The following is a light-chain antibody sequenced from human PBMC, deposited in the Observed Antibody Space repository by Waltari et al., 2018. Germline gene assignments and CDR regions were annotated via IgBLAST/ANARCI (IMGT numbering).Light chain of an antibody. Sequence: DIQMTQSPSSLSASVGDRVTITCRASQSISSYLNWYQQKPGKAPKLLIYAASSLQSGVPSRFSGSGSGTDFTLTISSLQPEDFATYYCQQYNSYSCTFGQGTKLEIK. V-gene: IGKV1-39*01. CDR2: AAS. J-gene: IGKJ2*02. CDR3: QQYNSYSCT. CDR1: QSISSY.